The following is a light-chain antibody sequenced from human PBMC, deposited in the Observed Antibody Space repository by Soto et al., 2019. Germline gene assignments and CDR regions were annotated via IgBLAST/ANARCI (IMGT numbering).Light chain of an antibody. CDR1: QIVTINS. J-gene: IGKJ3*01. CDR3: QQYGDSPFT. Sequence: EVGLTQSPGTLSLSPGERATLSCRASQIVTINSLAWYQQKPGQPPRLLIYAASTRASAIPDRFSGSGSGTDFTLTISRLQPEDFALYYGQQYGDSPFTFGPGTRVDVK. V-gene: IGKV3-20*01. CDR2: AAS.